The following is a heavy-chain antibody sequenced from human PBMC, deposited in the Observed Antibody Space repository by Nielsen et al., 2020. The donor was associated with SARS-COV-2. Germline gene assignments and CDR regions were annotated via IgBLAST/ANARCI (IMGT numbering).Heavy chain of an antibody. Sequence: ASVKVSCKASGYTFTSYGISWVRQAPGQGLEWMGWISAYNGNTNYAQKLQGRVTMTTDASTSTAYMELRSLRSDDTAVYYCARVRGYCSGGSCYDYGMDVWGQGTTVTVSS. CDR1: GYTFTSYG. V-gene: IGHV1-18*01. D-gene: IGHD2-15*01. CDR3: ARVRGYCSGGSCYDYGMDV. J-gene: IGHJ6*02. CDR2: ISAYNGNT.